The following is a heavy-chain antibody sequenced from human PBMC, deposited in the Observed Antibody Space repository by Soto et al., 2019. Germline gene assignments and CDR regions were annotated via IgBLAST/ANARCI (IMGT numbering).Heavy chain of an antibody. Sequence: SETLSVACTVSGASISGFYWSWIRKSAGKGLEWIGRIYATGTTDYNPSLKSRVMMSVDTSKKQFSLKLRSVTAADTAVYYCVRDGTKTLRDWFDPWGQGISVTVSS. V-gene: IGHV4-4*07. D-gene: IGHD1-1*01. J-gene: IGHJ5*02. CDR2: IYATGTT. CDR1: GASISGFY. CDR3: VRDGTKTLRDWFDP.